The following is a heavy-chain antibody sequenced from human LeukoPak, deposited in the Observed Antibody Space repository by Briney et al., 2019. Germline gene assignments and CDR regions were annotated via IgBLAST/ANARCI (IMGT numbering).Heavy chain of an antibody. D-gene: IGHD2-15*01. CDR3: VSQEVVPH. J-gene: IGHJ4*02. CDR2: VKEDGTTK. CDR1: GFNFINYW. Sequence: PGGSLRLSCAASGFNFINYWMSWVRQAPGKGLEWVANVKEDGTTKKYVDSVKGRFTISRDNAKNSLYLQMDSLRAEDTAVYCCVSQEVVPHWGQGTLVSVSS. V-gene: IGHV3-7*01.